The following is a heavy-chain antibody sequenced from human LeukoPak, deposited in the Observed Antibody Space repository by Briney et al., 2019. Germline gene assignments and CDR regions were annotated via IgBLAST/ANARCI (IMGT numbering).Heavy chain of an antibody. CDR1: GLTISDAW. V-gene: IGHV3-15*01. CDR2: IKSKSAGGTT. D-gene: IGHD5-18*01. J-gene: IGHJ4*02. Sequence: PGGSLRLSCAASGLTISDAWMSWVRQAPGKGLEWVGRIKSKSAGGTTDHAAPVKGRFTISRDDSKNTLYLQMNSLTIEDTAVYYCVTPPDWGQGTLVTVSS. CDR3: VTPPD.